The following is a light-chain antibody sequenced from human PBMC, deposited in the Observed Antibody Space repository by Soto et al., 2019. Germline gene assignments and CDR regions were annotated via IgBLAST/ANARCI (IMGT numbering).Light chain of an antibody. V-gene: IGKV1-39*01. CDR2: AAS. CDR3: QQSHRIPYT. J-gene: IGKJ2*01. CDR1: QTISTY. Sequence: DIQMTQSPSSLSASVGDRGTITCRASQTISTYSNWYQQNPGKAPKLLIYAASTLQSGVPSRFSGSGSGTDFTLTISRLQPEDFATYYCQQSHRIPYTFGQGTKLEIK.